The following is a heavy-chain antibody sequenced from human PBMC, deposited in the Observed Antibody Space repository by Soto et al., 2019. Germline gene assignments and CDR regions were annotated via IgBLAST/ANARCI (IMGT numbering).Heavy chain of an antibody. CDR3: AREPYDYVWGSYRPQTNWFDP. Sequence: QVQLVQSGAEVKKPGSSVKVSCKASGGTFSSYANSWVRQAPGQGLEWMGGIIPIFGTANYAQKFQGRVTITADESTSTAYMELSSLRSEDTAVYYCAREPYDYVWGSYRPQTNWFDPWGQGTLVTVSS. D-gene: IGHD3-16*02. CDR2: IIPIFGTA. V-gene: IGHV1-69*01. CDR1: GGTFSSYA. J-gene: IGHJ5*02.